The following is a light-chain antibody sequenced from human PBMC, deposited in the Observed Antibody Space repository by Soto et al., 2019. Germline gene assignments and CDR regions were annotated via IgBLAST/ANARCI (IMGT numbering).Light chain of an antibody. Sequence: DIVMTQTPVSLSVTPGQPASISCKSSQSLLHSDGKTFLYWYLQRPGQPPQLLISEVSSRFSGVANRFSGSGSGTDFTLKIIRVEAEDAGVYYCMQSLQHPYTFGQGTQLEIK. J-gene: IGKJ2*01. CDR1: QSLLHSDGKTF. CDR2: EVS. CDR3: MQSLQHPYT. V-gene: IGKV2D-29*01.